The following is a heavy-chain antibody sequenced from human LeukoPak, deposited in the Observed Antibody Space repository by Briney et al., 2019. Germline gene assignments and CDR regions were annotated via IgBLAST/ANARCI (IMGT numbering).Heavy chain of an antibody. CDR2: INGDGSWT. D-gene: IGHD2-2*01. J-gene: IGHJ4*02. V-gene: IGHV3-74*01. Sequence: PGGSLRLSCAASGNYWMHWVRKPPGKGLVWVSHINGDGSWTTYADSVKGRFTISKDNAKNTVYLQMNNLRAEDTAVYYCVSFYETYWGRGTLVTVSS. CDR3: VSFYETY. CDR1: GNYW.